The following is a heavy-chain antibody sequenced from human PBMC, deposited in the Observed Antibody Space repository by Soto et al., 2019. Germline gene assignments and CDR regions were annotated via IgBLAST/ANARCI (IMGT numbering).Heavy chain of an antibody. J-gene: IGHJ4*02. V-gene: IGHV3-23*01. CDR1: GFTFSSYA. CDR3: AIAAGVYTGSSGNDF. Sequence: VQLLESGGGLIQPGGSLRLSCAASGFTFSSYAISWVRQAPGKGLQWVSTITGSGASTYYAASVKGRFTIPRDSSANTLYLQTNSQRAEDAAVYFCAIAAGVYTGSSGNDFGGQGTLVTVSS. D-gene: IGHD6-6*01. CDR2: ITGSGAST.